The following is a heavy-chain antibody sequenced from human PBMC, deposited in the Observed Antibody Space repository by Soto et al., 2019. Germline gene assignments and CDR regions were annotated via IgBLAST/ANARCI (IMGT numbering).Heavy chain of an antibody. CDR1: GVTLSGYY. Sequence: SETLSLTCTVSGVTLSGYYWSWIRQTPGKTLEWIGCIYFNGTTNYNPSPKSRVTISLDVSKNQFSLKLRSVTATDTAVYHCARGKGTHKYWGRGTLITVS. J-gene: IGHJ4*02. CDR2: IYFNGTT. V-gene: IGHV4-59*01. D-gene: IGHD3-10*01. CDR3: ARGKGTHKY.